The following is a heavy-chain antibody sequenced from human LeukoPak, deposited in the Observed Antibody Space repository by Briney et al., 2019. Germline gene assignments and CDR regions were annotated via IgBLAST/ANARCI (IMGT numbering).Heavy chain of an antibody. CDR2: INPNSGGT. CDR3: ARDAGSGYDPNYDY. V-gene: IGHV1-2*02. J-gene: IGHJ4*02. CDR1: GYTFTSYG. Sequence: ASVKVSCKASGYTFTSYGISWVRQAPGQGLEWMGWINPNSGGTNYAQKFQGRVTMTRDTSISTAYMELSRLRSDDTAVYYCARDAGSGYDPNYDYWGQGTLVTVSS. D-gene: IGHD5-12*01.